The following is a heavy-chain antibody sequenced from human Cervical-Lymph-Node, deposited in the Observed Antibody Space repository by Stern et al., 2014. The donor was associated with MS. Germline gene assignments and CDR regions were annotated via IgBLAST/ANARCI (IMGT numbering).Heavy chain of an antibody. CDR2: IYWDDAK. V-gene: IGHV2-5*02. D-gene: IGHD1/OR15-1a*01. CDR3: AHRLSGGNGNWDTGILDY. J-gene: IGHJ4*02. Sequence: QVTLKESGPTRVKPTQTLALTCTFSGFSLSTSGVGVGWIRQPPGKALEWLAVIYWDDAKRYNPSLKSRITLTKETPTNPEGLFMPNMDPMDTATYFCAHRLSGGNGNWDTGILDYWGQGALVTVSS. CDR1: GFSLSTSGVG.